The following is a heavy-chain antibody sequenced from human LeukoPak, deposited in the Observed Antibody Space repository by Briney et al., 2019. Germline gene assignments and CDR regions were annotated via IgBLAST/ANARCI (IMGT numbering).Heavy chain of an antibody. CDR1: GYTFTGYY. V-gene: IGHV1-2*02. CDR2: INPNSGGT. Sequence: ASVKVSCKASGYTFTGYYMHWVRQAPGQGLEWMGWINPNSGGTNYAQKFQGRVTMTRDTSISTAYTELSRLRSDDTAVYCCARDRVTVIAAAGEFDYWGQGTLVTVSS. J-gene: IGHJ4*02. D-gene: IGHD6-13*01. CDR3: ARDRVTVIAAAGEFDY.